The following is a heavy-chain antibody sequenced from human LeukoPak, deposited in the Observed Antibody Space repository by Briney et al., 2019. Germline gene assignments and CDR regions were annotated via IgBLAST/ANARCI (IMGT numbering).Heavy chain of an antibody. CDR2: INPNSGGT. Sequence: ASVKVSCKASGYTFTGYYMHWVRQAPGQGLEWMGWINPNSGGTNYAQKFQGRVTMTRDTSISTAYMELSRLRSDDTAVYYCARDVGYCSGGSCYSDVWGKGTTVTVSS. CDR3: ARDVGYCSGGSCYSDV. D-gene: IGHD2-15*01. CDR1: GYTFTGYY. V-gene: IGHV1-2*02. J-gene: IGHJ6*04.